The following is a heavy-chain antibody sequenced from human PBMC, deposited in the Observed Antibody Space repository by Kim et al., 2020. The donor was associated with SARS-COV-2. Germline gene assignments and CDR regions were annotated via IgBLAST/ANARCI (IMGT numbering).Heavy chain of an antibody. CDR3: ARPRTYYYDSSGYIVDDAFDI. CDR1: GYSFTSYW. CDR2: IYPGDSDT. J-gene: IGHJ3*02. V-gene: IGHV5-51*01. Sequence: GESLKISCKGSGYSFTSYWIGWVRQMPGKGLEWMGIIYPGDSDTRYSPSFQGQVTISADKSISTAYLQWSSLKASDTAMYYCARPRTYYYDSSGYIVDDAFDIWGQGTMVTVSS. D-gene: IGHD3-22*01.